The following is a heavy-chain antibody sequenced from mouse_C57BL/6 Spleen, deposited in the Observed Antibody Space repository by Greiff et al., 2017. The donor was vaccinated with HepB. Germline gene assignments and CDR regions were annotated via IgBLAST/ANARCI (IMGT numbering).Heavy chain of an antibody. CDR2: IHPNSGST. D-gene: IGHD2-5*01. Sequence: QVQLQQPGAELVKPGASVKLSCKASGYTFTSYWMHWVKQRPGQGLEWIGMIHPNSGSTNYNEKFKSKATLTVDKSSSTAYMQLSSLTSEDSAVYYCARSRSNYGYFDVWGTGTTVTVSS. CDR1: GYTFTSYW. V-gene: IGHV1-64*01. CDR3: ARSRSNYGYFDV. J-gene: IGHJ1*03.